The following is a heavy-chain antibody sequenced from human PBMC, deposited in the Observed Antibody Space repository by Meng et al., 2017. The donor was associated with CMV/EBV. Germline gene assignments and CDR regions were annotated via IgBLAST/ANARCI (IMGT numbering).Heavy chain of an antibody. D-gene: IGHD2-15*01. CDR3: ARDPAWSVITPRRGFDY. CDR2: ISAYNGNT. Sequence: QGQLVQSGAEVKKPGDSVKVSCKATGYTFTSYGISWVRQAPGQGLEWMGWISAYNGNTNYAQKLQGRVTMTTDTSTSTAYMELRSLRSDDTAVYYCARDPAWSVITPRRGFDYWGQGTLVTVSS. CDR1: GYTFTSYG. J-gene: IGHJ4*02. V-gene: IGHV1-18*01.